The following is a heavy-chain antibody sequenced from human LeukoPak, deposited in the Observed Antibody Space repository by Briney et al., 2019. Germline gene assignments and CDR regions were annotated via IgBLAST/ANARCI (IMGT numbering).Heavy chain of an antibody. V-gene: IGHV2-70*04. CDR1: GFSRSTSGMR. CDR2: IVWDDNK. D-gene: IGHD1-26*01. Sequence: SGPTLVNPTQTLTLTCTFSGFSRSTSGMRVSWIRQPPGKALEWLARIVWDDNKFYSTSLKTRLTISKDTSKNQVVLTMTNMDPVDTATYYCARMSGTFAFDYWGQGTLVTVSS. CDR3: ARMSGTFAFDY. J-gene: IGHJ4*02.